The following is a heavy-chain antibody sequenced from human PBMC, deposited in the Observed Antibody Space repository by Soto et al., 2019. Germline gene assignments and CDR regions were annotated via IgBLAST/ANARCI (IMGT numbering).Heavy chain of an antibody. J-gene: IGHJ5*02. CDR2: INHSGST. V-gene: IGHV4-34*01. Sequence: SETLSLTCAVYGGSFSGYYWSWIRPPPGKGLEWIGEINHSGSTNYNPSLKSRVTISVDTSKNQFSLKLSSVTAADTAVYYCARRKQWMVKNGFDPWGQGTRVTVAS. D-gene: IGHD6-19*01. CDR1: GGSFSGYY. CDR3: ARRKQWMVKNGFDP.